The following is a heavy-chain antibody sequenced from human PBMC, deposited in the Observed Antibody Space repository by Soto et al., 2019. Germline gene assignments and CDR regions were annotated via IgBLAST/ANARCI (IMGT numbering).Heavy chain of an antibody. CDR1: GFTFSTYA. J-gene: IGHJ4*02. Sequence: GGSLRLSCVPSGFTFSTYAMHWVRQAPGKGLEWVAIISYDGTNKYYADSVKGRFTISRDNSKNTLYLQMNSLRVEDTALYYCAKDRGRYCSGGTCYLFDSWGQGALVTVSS. CDR3: AKDRGRYCSGGTCYLFDS. V-gene: IGHV3-30*04. CDR2: ISYDGTNK. D-gene: IGHD2-15*01.